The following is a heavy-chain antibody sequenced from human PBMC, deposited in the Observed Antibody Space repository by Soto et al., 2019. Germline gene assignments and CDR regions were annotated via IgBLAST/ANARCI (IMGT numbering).Heavy chain of an antibody. CDR3: ARGHDYSSSWYKGGWFDP. V-gene: IGHV4-34*01. J-gene: IGHJ5*02. CDR1: GGSFSGYY. D-gene: IGHD6-13*01. Sequence: QVQLQQWGAGLLKPSETLSLTCAVYGGSFSGYYWSWIRQPPGKGLEWIGEINHSGSTNYNPSLKSRVTISVDTSKNQFSLKLSSVTAADTAVYYCARGHDYSSSWYKGGWFDPWGQGTLVTVSS. CDR2: INHSGST.